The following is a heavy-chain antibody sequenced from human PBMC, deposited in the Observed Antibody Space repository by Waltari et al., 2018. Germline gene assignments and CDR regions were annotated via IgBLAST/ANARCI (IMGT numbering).Heavy chain of an antibody. CDR3: TRGLAAALFDY. D-gene: IGHD6-13*01. CDR1: GGSFSGYY. V-gene: IGHV4-34*01. CDR2: INHSGST. J-gene: IGHJ4*02. Sequence: QVQLQQWGAGLLKPSETLSLTCAVYGGSFSGYYWSWIRQPPGKGLEWIGEINHSGSTNYNPPLKGRVTISVDTSKNQFSLKLSSVTAADTAVYYCTRGLAAALFDYWGQGTLVTVSS.